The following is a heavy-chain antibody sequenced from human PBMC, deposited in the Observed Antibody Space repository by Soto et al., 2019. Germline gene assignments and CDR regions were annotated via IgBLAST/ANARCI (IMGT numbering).Heavy chain of an antibody. J-gene: IGHJ5*02. D-gene: IGHD2-21*02. Sequence: QLQLQESGPGLVKPSETLSLTCSVSGGSISSSSYFWGWIRQPPGKGLEWIGSIYYSGSTYYNPSLKRRVTVSVVTSKNQFSLKLRSVTAADTAVYYCARHPSDFWFDPWGQGTLVTVSS. CDR1: GGSISSSSYF. CDR3: ARHPSDFWFDP. V-gene: IGHV4-39*01. CDR2: IYYSGST.